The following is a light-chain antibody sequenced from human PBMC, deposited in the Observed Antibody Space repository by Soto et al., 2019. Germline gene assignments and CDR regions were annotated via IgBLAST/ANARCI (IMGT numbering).Light chain of an antibody. CDR3: QQTYSGPRT. CDR2: AAS. Sequence: DIQMAQSPSSLSASVGDRVTITCRSSQSIISYLNWYQQKAGKAPQLLIYAASTLQSGVPARFSGGGSGTDFTLTISSLQPEDSAIYYCQQTYSGPRTFGQGTKLEIK. CDR1: QSIISY. V-gene: IGKV1-39*01. J-gene: IGKJ2*02.